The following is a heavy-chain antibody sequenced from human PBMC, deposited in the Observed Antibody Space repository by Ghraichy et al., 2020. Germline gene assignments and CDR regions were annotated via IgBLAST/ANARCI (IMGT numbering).Heavy chain of an antibody. CDR1: GFTLSDYW. V-gene: IGHV3-74*01. CDR3: VRAYDY. CDR2: IKMDVRGT. Sequence: GGSLRLSCAASGFTLSDYWMHWVRQVPGKGLVWVSRIKMDVRGTDYADSVKGRFTISRDKAKNTVYLQMNSLRAEDTAVYYCVRAYDYWGQGTLVTVSS. J-gene: IGHJ4*02.